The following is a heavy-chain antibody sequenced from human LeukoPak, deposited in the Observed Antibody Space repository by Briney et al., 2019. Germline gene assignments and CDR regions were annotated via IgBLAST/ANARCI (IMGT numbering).Heavy chain of an antibody. J-gene: IGHJ3*02. CDR2: IRYDGSNK. CDR3: ASPGDVVVPAAIVDDAFDI. Sequence: GGSLRLSCAASGFTFSSSGMHWVRQAPGKGLEWVAFIRYDGSNKCYADSVKGRFTISRDNSKNTLYLQMNSLRAEDTAVYYCASPGDVVVPAAIVDDAFDIWGQGTMVTVSS. CDR1: GFTFSSSG. V-gene: IGHV3-30*02. D-gene: IGHD2-2*02.